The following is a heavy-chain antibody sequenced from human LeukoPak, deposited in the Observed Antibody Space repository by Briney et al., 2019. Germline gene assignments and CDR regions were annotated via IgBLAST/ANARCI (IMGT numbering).Heavy chain of an antibody. CDR3: ARATYGSGSYSSSYYYYYYMDV. CDR1: GGDISCYH. Sequence: SQTLDVTCTGPGGDISCYHWIWIPQPPPKRLHLTAPIDTSGSANYNPSLKSRVTMSVDTSKNQFSLKLSSVTAADTAVYYCARATYGSGSYSSSYYYYYYMDVWGKGTTVTVSS. V-gene: IGHV4-4*07. CDR2: IDTSGSA. D-gene: IGHD3-10*01. J-gene: IGHJ6*03.